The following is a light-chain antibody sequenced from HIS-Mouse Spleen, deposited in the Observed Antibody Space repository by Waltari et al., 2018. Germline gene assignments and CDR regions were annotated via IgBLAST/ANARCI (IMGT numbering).Light chain of an antibody. Sequence: DLQMTQSPSSLSASVGDRVTITCRASQSISSYFNWYQQKPGKAPKLLIDAASRWQSGVPSRFSGSGSGTDCPRTISSLQPEDVATCYCQQSYSTARTFGQGTKVEIK. J-gene: IGKJ1*01. CDR3: QQSYSTART. CDR2: AAS. V-gene: IGKV1-39*01. CDR1: QSISSY.